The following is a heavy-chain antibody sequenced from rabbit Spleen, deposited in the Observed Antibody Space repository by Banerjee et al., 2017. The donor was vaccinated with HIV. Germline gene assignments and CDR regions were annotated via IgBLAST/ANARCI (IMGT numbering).Heavy chain of an antibody. V-gene: IGHV1S21*01. CDR2: IGTAEGST. D-gene: IGHD1-1*01. CDR3: ATDVTSGENRFRL. CDR1: GFDFSSYG. Sequence: LVESGGGLVQPGGSLKLSCKASGFDFSSYGISWVRQAPGKGLEWIGVIGTAEGSTYYASWVNGRFTISKTSSTTVTLQLNSLTAADTATYFCATDVTSGENRFRLWGQGTLVTVS. J-gene: IGHJ2*01.